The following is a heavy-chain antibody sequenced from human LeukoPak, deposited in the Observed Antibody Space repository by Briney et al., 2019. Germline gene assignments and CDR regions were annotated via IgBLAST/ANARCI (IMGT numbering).Heavy chain of an antibody. CDR3: ASYYGSGSQPSNSFDP. Sequence: ASVKVSCKASGGIFSSYAISWVRQAPGQGLEWMGGIIPIFGTANYAQKFQGRVTITADESTSTAYMELSSLRSEDTAVYYCASYYGSGSQPSNSFDPWGQGTLVTVSS. CDR2: IIPIFGTA. J-gene: IGHJ5*02. D-gene: IGHD3-10*01. V-gene: IGHV1-69*13. CDR1: GGIFSSYA.